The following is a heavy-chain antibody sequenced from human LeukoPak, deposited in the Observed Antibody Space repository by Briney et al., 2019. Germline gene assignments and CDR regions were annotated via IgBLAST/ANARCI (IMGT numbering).Heavy chain of an antibody. D-gene: IGHD6-6*01. V-gene: IGHV3-74*01. CDR2: INSAGSST. CDR3: ARDLFSQLTNYYGMDV. J-gene: IGHJ6*02. Sequence: GGSLRLSCAASGFTFSSYWLHWVRQTPGKGLVCVSRINSAGSSTDYADSVKGRFTISRDNAKNTLYLQMNSLRAEDMAVYYCARDLFSQLTNYYGMDVWGQGTTVTVSS. CDR1: GFTFSSYW.